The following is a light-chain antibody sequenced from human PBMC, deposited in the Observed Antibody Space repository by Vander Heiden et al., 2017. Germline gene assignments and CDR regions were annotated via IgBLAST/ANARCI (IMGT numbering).Light chain of an antibody. CDR2: AAS. CDR1: QDINIY. J-gene: IGKJ2*01. V-gene: IGKV1D-8*01. Sequence: IWMTQSPSLLSASTGDRVTISCRVSQDINIYLAWYQQKPGKAPELLIYAASTLRSGVPSRFSGRGSGTDFTLTISSLQSEDFAAYYCQQDDNFPNAFGQGTKLEIK. CDR3: QQDDNFPNA.